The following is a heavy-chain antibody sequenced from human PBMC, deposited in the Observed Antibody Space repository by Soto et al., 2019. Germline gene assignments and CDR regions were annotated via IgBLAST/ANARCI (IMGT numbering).Heavy chain of an antibody. CDR1: GFTFSTYS. CDR3: ARDPYEHYGMDV. J-gene: IGHJ6*02. Sequence: PGGSLRLSCAASGFTFSTYSMNWVRQAPGKGLEWVSSISSSSSYIYYADSVKGRFTISRDNAKNSLYLQMNSLRAEDTAVYYCARDPYEHYGMDVWGQGTTVTVSS. V-gene: IGHV3-21*01. D-gene: IGHD3-16*01. CDR2: ISSSSSYI.